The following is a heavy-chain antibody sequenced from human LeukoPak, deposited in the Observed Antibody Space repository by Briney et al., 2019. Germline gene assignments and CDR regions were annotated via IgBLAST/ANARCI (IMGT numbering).Heavy chain of an antibody. Sequence: GASVKVSCKSSGYTFTSYGISWVRQAPGQGLEWMGWISAYNGNTNYAQKLQGRVTMTTGTSTSTAYMELRSLRSDDTAVYYCARGVVVAATPDAFDIWGQGTVVTVSS. J-gene: IGHJ3*02. CDR2: ISAYNGNT. CDR1: GYTFTSYG. D-gene: IGHD2-15*01. V-gene: IGHV1-18*01. CDR3: ARGVVVAATPDAFDI.